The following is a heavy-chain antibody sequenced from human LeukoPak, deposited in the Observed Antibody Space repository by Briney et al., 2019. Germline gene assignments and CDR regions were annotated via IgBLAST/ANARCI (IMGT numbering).Heavy chain of an antibody. Sequence: GGSLRLSCAASGFTFSSYSMNWVRQAPGKGLEWVSYISSSSSTIYYADSVKGRFTISRDNAKNSLYLQMNSLRAEDTAVYYCARDGSLVPAAPWAAAATGWFDPWGQGTLVTVSS. CDR1: GFTFSSYS. V-gene: IGHV3-48*04. CDR2: ISSSSSTI. J-gene: IGHJ5*02. CDR3: ARDGSLVPAAPWAAAATGWFDP. D-gene: IGHD2-2*01.